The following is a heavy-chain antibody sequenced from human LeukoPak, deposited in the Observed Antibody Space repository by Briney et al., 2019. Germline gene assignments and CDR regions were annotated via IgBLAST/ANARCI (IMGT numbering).Heavy chain of an antibody. Sequence: ASVKVSCKASGYTFTGYYMHWVRQVPGQGLGWMGWINPNSGGTNYAQKFQGRVTMTRDTSISTAYMELSRLRSDDTAVYYCARSPYSSSSRYYFDYWGQGTLVTVSS. CDR2: INPNSGGT. V-gene: IGHV1-2*02. CDR3: ARSPYSSSSRYYFDY. D-gene: IGHD6-6*01. J-gene: IGHJ4*02. CDR1: GYTFTGYY.